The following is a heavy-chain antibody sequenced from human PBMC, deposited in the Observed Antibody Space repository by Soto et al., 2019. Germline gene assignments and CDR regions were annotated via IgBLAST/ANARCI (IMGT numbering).Heavy chain of an antibody. J-gene: IGHJ6*02. Sequence: QVQLVESGGGVVQPGRSLRLSCAASGFTFSSYGMHWVRQAPGKGLEWVAVIPYDGSKKYYADSVKGRFTISRDNSKNTLYLQMSSLRAEDTALYYCVKDGSSGWPYFDDMDVWGQGTTVTVSS. CDR3: VKDGSSGWPYFDDMDV. CDR2: IPYDGSKK. D-gene: IGHD6-19*01. V-gene: IGHV3-30*18. CDR1: GFTFSSYG.